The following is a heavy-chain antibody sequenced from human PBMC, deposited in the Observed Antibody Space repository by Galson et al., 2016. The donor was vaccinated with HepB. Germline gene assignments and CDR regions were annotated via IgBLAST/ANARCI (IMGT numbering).Heavy chain of an antibody. CDR1: GFNFSSFW. J-gene: IGHJ6*02. CDR2: MNQDGRER. V-gene: IGHV3-7*01. CDR3: AKDARYCSGASSTYGMDV. D-gene: IGHD2-15*01. Sequence: SLRLSCAASGFNFSSFWLTWVRQAPGKGLEWVANMNQDGRERYYADSVKGRFTISRDNGKNSLYLQMNSLRAEDTAVYYCAKDARYCSGASSTYGMDVWGQGTTVTVSS.